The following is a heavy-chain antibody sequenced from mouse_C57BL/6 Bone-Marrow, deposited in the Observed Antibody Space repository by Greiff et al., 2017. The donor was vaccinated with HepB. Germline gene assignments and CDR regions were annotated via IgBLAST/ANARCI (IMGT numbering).Heavy chain of an antibody. CDR1: GFSLTSYG. CDR3: AGGGNYYGSSPGIYPMDY. D-gene: IGHD1-1*01. CDR2: IWSGGST. Sequence: VMLVESGPGLVQPSQSLSITCTVSGFSLTSYGVHWVRQSPGKGLEWLGVIWSGGSTDYNAAFISRLSISKDNSKSQVFFKMNSLQADDTAIYYCAGGGNYYGSSPGIYPMDYWGQGTSVTVSS. V-gene: IGHV2-2*01. J-gene: IGHJ4*01.